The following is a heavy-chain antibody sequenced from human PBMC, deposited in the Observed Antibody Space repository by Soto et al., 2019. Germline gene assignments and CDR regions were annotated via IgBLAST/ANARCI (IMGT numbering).Heavy chain of an antibody. CDR3: ARTPRTYYDFWSGYYPPDAFDI. V-gene: IGHV3-48*01. CDR2: ISSSSSTI. J-gene: IGHJ3*02. Sequence: GGSLRLSCAASGFTFSSYSMNWVRQAPGKGLEWVSYISSSSSTIYYADSVKGRFTISRDNAKNSLYLQMNSLRAEDTAVYYCARTPRTYYDFWSGYYPPDAFDIWGQGTMVTVSS. D-gene: IGHD3-3*01. CDR1: GFTFSSYS.